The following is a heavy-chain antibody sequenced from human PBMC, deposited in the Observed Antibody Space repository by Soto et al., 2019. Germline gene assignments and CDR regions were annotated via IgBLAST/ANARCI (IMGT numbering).Heavy chain of an antibody. V-gene: IGHV3-30*03. Sequence: QVQLVESGGGVVQPGRSLRLSCAASGFTFSHYGIHWVRQAPGKGLEWLAVISYDGSNKHYADSVKGRFTVSRDNSKNTLYLQMNSRRAEDTAVYFCARYSGKYQGPIDYWGQGTLVTVSS. CDR2: ISYDGSNK. CDR1: GFTFSHYG. CDR3: ARYSGKYQGPIDY. J-gene: IGHJ4*02. D-gene: IGHD1-26*01.